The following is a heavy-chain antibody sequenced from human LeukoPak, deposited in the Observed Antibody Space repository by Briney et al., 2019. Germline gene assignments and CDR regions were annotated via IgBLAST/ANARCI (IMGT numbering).Heavy chain of an antibody. V-gene: IGHV3-48*03. CDR1: GFTFSSYE. Sequence: GSLRLSCAASGFTFSSYEMNWVRQAPGKGLQWVSYISSSGSTIYYADSVKGRFTISRDNAKNSLYLQMNSLRAEDTAVYYCARALPSSWYFFDYWGQGTLVTVSS. D-gene: IGHD6-13*01. CDR2: ISSSGSTI. CDR3: ARALPSSWYFFDY. J-gene: IGHJ4*02.